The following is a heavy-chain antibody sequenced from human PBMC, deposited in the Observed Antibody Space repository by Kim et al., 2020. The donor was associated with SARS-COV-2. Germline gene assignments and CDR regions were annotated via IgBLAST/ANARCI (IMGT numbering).Heavy chain of an antibody. Sequence: GGSLRLSCAASGFTFSSYAMSWVRQAPGKGLEWVSAISGSGGSTYYADSVKGRFTISRDNSKNTLYLQMNSLRAEDTAVYYCARKNILGYGGNSRYYFDYWGQGTLVTVSS. J-gene: IGHJ4*02. CDR1: GFTFSSYA. CDR3: ARKNILGYGGNSRYYFDY. V-gene: IGHV3-23*01. D-gene: IGHD4-17*01. CDR2: ISGSGGST.